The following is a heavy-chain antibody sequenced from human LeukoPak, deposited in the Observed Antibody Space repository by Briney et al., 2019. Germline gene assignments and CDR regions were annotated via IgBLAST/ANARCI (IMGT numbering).Heavy chain of an antibody. V-gene: IGHV4-59*01. D-gene: IGHD3-3*01. Sequence: SETLSLTCTVFGGSIRSYYWSWIRQPPGKGLEWIGYIHYSGSTNYNPSLKSRVTISVDTSKNQFSLKLSSVTAADTAVYYCARAHYDFWSGYFFDYWGQGTLVTVSS. CDR2: IHYSGST. J-gene: IGHJ4*02. CDR3: ARAHYDFWSGYFFDY. CDR1: GGSIRSYY.